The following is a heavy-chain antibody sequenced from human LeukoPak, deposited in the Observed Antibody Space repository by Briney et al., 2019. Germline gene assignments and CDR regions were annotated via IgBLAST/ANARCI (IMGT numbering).Heavy chain of an antibody. V-gene: IGHV3-48*01. J-gene: IGHJ5*02. CDR1: GFTFSFYS. D-gene: IGHD3-16*01. CDR2: VSSSGSNI. Sequence: GGSLRLSCVSSGFTFSFYSMDWVRQAPGKGLEWVSSVSSSGSNIYYADSVKGRFTISRDNSKNTLYLQMNSLRAEDTAVYYCAKDDNYIRFLSWGQGTLVTVSS. CDR3: AKDDNYIRFLS.